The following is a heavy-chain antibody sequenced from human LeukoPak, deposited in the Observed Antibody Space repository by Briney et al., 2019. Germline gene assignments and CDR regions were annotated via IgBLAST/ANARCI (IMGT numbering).Heavy chain of an antibody. Sequence: GGSLRLSCAASGFTFSSYAMHWVRQAPGKGLEWVAVISYDGSNKYYADSVKGRFTISRDNSKNTLYLQMNSLRAEDTAVYYCARLTGRSFDIWGQGTMATVSS. CDR1: GFTFSSYA. CDR3: ARLTGRSFDI. V-gene: IGHV3-30-3*01. J-gene: IGHJ3*02. CDR2: ISYDGSNK.